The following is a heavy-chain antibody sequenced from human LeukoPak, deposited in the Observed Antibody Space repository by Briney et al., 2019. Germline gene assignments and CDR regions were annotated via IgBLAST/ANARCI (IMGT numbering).Heavy chain of an antibody. CDR2: ISSGSRYI. V-gene: IGHV3-21*01. J-gene: IGHJ4*02. D-gene: IGHD1-26*01. CDR1: GFTISSYS. CDR3: ARGYSGSYLGAPYYFDY. Sequence: GGSLRLSCVASGFTISSYSMNWVRQAPGEGLEWVSGISSGSRYIYYADSVKGRFTISRDNAKNSLYLQMNSLRAEDTAVYYCARGYSGSYLGAPYYFDYWGQGTLVTVSS.